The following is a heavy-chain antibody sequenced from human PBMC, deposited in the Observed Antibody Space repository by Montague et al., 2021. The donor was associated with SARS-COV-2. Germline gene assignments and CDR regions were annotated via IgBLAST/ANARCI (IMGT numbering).Heavy chain of an antibody. CDR2: IYYTGST. CDR3: ARANNTCFIANCVNYFDF. D-gene: IGHD1-1*01. CDR1: GDSINSEHC. V-gene: IGHV4-4*02. J-gene: IGHJ4*02. Sequence: SETLSLTCAVSGDSINSEHCWSWVRQPQGKGLEWIGYIYYTGSTKYNPSLKSRVTMSLDMPTNHFSLRLIFVTAADTAMYYCARANNTCFIANCVNYFDFWGQGAQVTVSS.